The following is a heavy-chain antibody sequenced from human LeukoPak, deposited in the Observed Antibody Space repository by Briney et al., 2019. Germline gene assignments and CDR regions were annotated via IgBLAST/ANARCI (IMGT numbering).Heavy chain of an antibody. D-gene: IGHD2-2*01. CDR3: AKDALIVVVPAATAWGYMDV. V-gene: IGHV3-23*01. Sequence: GGSLRLSCAASGFTFSSYAMSWVRQAPGKGLEWVSAISGSGGSTYYADSVKGRFTISRDNSKNTLYLQMNSLRAKDTAVYYCAKDALIVVVPAATAWGYMDVWGKGTTVTVSS. CDR1: GFTFSSYA. CDR2: ISGSGGST. J-gene: IGHJ6*03.